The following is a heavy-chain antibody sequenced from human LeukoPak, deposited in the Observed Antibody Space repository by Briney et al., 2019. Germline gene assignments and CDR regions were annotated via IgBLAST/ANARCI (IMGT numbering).Heavy chain of an antibody. J-gene: IGHJ4*02. D-gene: IGHD3-22*01. CDR2: ISSSSSYI. CDR1: GFTFSSYE. Sequence: GGSLRLSCAASGFTFSSYEMNWVRQAPGKGLEWVSYISSSSSYIYYADSVKGRFTISRDNAKNSLYLQMNSLRAEDTAVYYCARGLGYYDSSGPWGTFDYGGQGTLVTVSS. CDR3: ARGLGYYDSSGPWGTFDY. V-gene: IGHV3-21*05.